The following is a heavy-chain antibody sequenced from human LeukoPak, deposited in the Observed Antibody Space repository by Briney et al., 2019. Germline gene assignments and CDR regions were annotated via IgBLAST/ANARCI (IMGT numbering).Heavy chain of an antibody. CDR3: ASRYYYDSSGYYY. D-gene: IGHD3-22*01. Sequence: PSETLSLTRTVSGGSISSGGYYWSWIRQHPGKGLEWIGYIYYSGSTYYNPSLKSRVTISVDTSKNQFSLKLSSVTAADTAVYYCASRYYYDSSGYYYWGQGPLVTVSS. CDR1: GGSISSGGYY. V-gene: IGHV4-31*03. J-gene: IGHJ4*02. CDR2: IYYSGST.